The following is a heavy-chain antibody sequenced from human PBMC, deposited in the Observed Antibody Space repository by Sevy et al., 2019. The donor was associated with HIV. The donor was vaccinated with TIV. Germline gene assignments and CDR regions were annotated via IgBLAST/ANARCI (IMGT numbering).Heavy chain of an antibody. Sequence: GGSLRLSCAASGFTFSSYAMHWVRQAPGKGLEWVAVISYDGSNKYYADSVKGRFTITRDNSKNTQYLQMNSLRAEDTAVYYCARDKGRITMVRGNAFDIWGQGTMVTVSS. CDR2: ISYDGSNK. V-gene: IGHV3-30-3*01. CDR1: GFTFSSYA. CDR3: ARDKGRITMVRGNAFDI. J-gene: IGHJ3*02. D-gene: IGHD3-10*01.